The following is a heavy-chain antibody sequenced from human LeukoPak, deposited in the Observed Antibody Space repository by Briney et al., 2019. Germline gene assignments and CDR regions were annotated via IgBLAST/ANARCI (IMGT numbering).Heavy chain of an antibody. CDR3: AETRFGVPLDFDY. CDR2: ISGSGGTT. V-gene: IGHV3-23*01. Sequence: PGGSLRLSCAASGFTFSSYAMSWVRQAPGKGLEGVSAISGSGGTTYNADSVKGRFTISRDNSKNTLYLQMNSLRAEDTAVYYCAETRFGVPLDFDYWGQGTQVTVSS. J-gene: IGHJ4*02. CDR1: GFTFSSYA. D-gene: IGHD3-3*01.